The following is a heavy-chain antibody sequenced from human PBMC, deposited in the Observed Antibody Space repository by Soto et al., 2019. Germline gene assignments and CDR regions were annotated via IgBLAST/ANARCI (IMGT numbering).Heavy chain of an antibody. V-gene: IGHV3-21*01. Sequence: EVQLVESGGGLVKPGGSLRLSCAASGFTFSSYSMNWVRQAPGKGLEWVSSISSSSSYIYYADSVKGRFTISRDNAKNSLYLKINSLRAEDTVVYYWARLVYLGGLDYWGRGTLVPVSS. CDR3: ARLVYLGGLDY. D-gene: IGHD1-20*01. CDR2: ISSSSSYI. J-gene: IGHJ4*02. CDR1: GFTFSSYS.